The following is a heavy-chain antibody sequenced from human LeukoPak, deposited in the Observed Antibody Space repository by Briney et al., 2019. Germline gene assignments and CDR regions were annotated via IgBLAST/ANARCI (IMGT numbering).Heavy chain of an antibody. J-gene: IGHJ2*01. CDR3: ARDGRGYFDL. V-gene: IGHV4-61*02. CDR2: IYTSGST. D-gene: IGHD2-15*01. CDR1: GGSISSSSYY. Sequence: KSSETLSLTCTVSGGSISSSSYYWAWIRQPPGKGLEWIGRIYTSGSTNYNPSLKSRVTISVDTSKNQFSLKLSSVTAADTAVYYCARDGRGYFDLWGRGTLVTVSS.